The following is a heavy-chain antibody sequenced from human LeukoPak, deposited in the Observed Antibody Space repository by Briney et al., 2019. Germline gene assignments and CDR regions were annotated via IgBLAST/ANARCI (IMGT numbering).Heavy chain of an antibody. CDR2: IYYSGSN. D-gene: IGHD4-23*01. V-gene: IGHV4-59*08. CDR3: AVGGATVLKRWYFDY. CDR1: GGSISSYY. J-gene: IGHJ4*02. Sequence: SETLSLTCTVSGGSISSYYWSWIRQPPGKGLEWIGYIYYSGSNNYNPSLKSRVTISVDTSKNQFSLKLSSVTAADTAVYYCAVGGATVLKRWYFDYWGQGTLVTVSS.